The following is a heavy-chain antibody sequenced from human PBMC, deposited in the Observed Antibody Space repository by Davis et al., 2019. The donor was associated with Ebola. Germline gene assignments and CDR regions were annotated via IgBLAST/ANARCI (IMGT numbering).Heavy chain of an antibody. V-gene: IGHV4-39*01. CDR3: ARQPTVSDFDY. CDR1: GDSIRSTGNY. CDR2: ISYSGNT. Sequence: SETLSLTCTVSGDSIRSTGNYWTWIRQHPGKGLEWIGYISYSGNTYYNPSLKSRVTISVDTSKNQFSLKLSSVTAADTAVYYCARQPTVSDFDYWGQGTLVTVSS. J-gene: IGHJ4*02. D-gene: IGHD4-17*01.